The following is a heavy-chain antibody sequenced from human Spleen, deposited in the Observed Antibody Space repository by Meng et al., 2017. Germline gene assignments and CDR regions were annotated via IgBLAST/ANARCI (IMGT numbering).Heavy chain of an antibody. CDR1: GGSFSDYY. CDR3: ARGPTTMAHDFDY. V-gene: IGHV4-34*01. CDR2: INHSGST. J-gene: IGHJ4*02. Sequence: VPVPQWCPGVLKPSEPLSLPCVFFGGSFSDYYWSWIRQPPGKGLEWIGEINHSGSTNYNPSLESRATISVDTSQNNLSLKLSSVTAADSAVYYCARGPTTMAHDFDYWGQGTLVTVSS. D-gene: IGHD4-11*01.